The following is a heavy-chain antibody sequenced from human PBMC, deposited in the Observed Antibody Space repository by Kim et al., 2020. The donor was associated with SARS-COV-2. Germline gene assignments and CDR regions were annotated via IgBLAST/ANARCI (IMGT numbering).Heavy chain of an antibody. CDR2: INHSGST. J-gene: IGHJ6*02. CDR1: GRSFSGYY. D-gene: IGHD2-21*02. Sequence: SETLSLTCAVYGRSFSGYYWSWIRQPPGKGLEWIGEINHSGSTNYNPSLKSRVTISVDTSKNQFSLKLSSVTAADTAVYYCARGRIVVVTAVIYYYYYYGMDVWGQGTTVTVSS. V-gene: IGHV4-34*01. CDR3: ARGRIVVVTAVIYYYYYYGMDV.